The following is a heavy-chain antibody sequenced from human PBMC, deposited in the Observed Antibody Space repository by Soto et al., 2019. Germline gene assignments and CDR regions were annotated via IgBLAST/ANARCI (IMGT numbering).Heavy chain of an antibody. CDR3: AADFASPDTFDI. CDR2: IVVGSGNT. CDR1: GFTFTSSA. V-gene: IGHV1-58*01. J-gene: IGHJ3*02. Sequence: SVKVSCKASGFTFTSSAVQWVRQARGQRLEWIGWIVVGSGNTNYAQKFQERVTITRDMSTSTAYMELSSLRPEDTAVYYCAADFASPDTFDIWGQGTMVTVSS.